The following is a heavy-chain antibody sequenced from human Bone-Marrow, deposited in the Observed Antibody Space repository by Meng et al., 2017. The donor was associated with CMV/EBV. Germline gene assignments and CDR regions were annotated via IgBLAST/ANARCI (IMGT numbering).Heavy chain of an antibody. CDR3: AKLGALDPPRVGAFDI. J-gene: IGHJ3*02. Sequence: GALRLSCAASGFTFSSYGMHWVRQAPGKGLEWVAFIRYDGSNKYYADSVKGRFTISRDNSKNTLYLQINSLRAEDTAVYYCAKLGALDPPRVGAFDIWGQGTMVTVSS. CDR1: GFTFSSYG. V-gene: IGHV3-30*02. CDR2: IRYDGSNK. D-gene: IGHD1-1*01.